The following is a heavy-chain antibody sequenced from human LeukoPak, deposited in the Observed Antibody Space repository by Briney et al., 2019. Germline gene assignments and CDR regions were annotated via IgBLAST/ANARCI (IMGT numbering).Heavy chain of an antibody. J-gene: IGHJ5*02. CDR2: IYYSGST. V-gene: IGHV4-31*03. CDR1: GGSISSGGYY. CDR3: ARENYLGWFDP. D-gene: IGHD3-10*01. Sequence: SETLSLTCTVSGGSISSGGYYWSWIRQHPGKGLEWIGYIYYSGSTYYNPSLKSRVTISVDTSKNQFSLKLSSVTAADTAVYYCARENYLGWFDPWGQGTLVTVSS.